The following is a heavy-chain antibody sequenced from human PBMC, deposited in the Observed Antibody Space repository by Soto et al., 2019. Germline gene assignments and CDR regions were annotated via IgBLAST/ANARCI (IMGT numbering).Heavy chain of an antibody. CDR3: ASEPTYCSSSSCYYYFDS. V-gene: IGHV4-59*01. J-gene: IGHJ4*02. D-gene: IGHD2-2*01. CDR2: IYNSGAT. CDR1: GGSIGSYY. Sequence: SETLSLTCTVSGGSIGSYYWTWMRQPPGKGLEWIGYIYNSGATNYNPSLKSRVTISVDTSKNQISLKLRSVTAADTAVYYCASEPTYCSSSSCYYYFDSWGQGSLVTVSS.